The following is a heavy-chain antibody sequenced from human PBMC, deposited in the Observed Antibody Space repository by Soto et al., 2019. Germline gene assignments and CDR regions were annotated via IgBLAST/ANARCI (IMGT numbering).Heavy chain of an antibody. CDR3: ARVITGTTFYYYYGMDV. CDR2: ISAYNGHT. J-gene: IGHJ6*02. D-gene: IGHD1-7*01. CDR1: GYTFTSYG. V-gene: IGHV1-18*01. Sequence: QVQLVQSGAEVKKPGASVKVSCKASGYTFTSYGINWVRQAPGQGLEWMGWISAYNGHTNYAQKLQGRVTMTTDTSTSTAYMELRSLRSDDTAVYYCARVITGTTFYYYYGMDVWGQGTTVTVSS.